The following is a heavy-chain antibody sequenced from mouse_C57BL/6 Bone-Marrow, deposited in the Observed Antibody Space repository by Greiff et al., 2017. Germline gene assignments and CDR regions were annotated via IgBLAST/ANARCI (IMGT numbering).Heavy chain of an antibody. J-gene: IGHJ2*01. CDR1: GYTFTSYW. CDR3: ARNGYRTLDY. D-gene: IGHD2-2*01. Sequence: QVQLQQPGAELVRPGSSVKLSCKASGYTFTSYWMHWVKQRPIQGLEWIGNIDPSDSETHYNQKFKDKATLTVDKSSSTAYMPLSSLTSEVYAVDFGARNGYRTLDYWGQGTALTVSS. CDR2: IDPSDSET. V-gene: IGHV1-52*01.